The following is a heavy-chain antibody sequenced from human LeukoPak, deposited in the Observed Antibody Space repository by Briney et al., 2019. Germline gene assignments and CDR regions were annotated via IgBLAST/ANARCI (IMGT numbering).Heavy chain of an antibody. V-gene: IGHV3-11*01. J-gene: IGHJ4*02. D-gene: IGHD6-19*01. Sequence: KSGGSLRLSCAASGFTFSDYYMSWIRQAPGKGLEWVSYISSSGSTIYYADSVKGRFTISRDNAKNSLYLQMNSLRAEDTAVYYCAKDYRYSSGWTWDYWGQGTLVTVSS. CDR2: ISSSGSTI. CDR1: GFTFSDYY. CDR3: AKDYRYSSGWTWDY.